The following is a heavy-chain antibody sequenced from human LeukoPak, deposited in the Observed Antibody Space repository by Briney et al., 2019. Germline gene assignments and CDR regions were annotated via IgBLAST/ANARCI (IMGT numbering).Heavy chain of an antibody. D-gene: IGHD3-10*01. CDR2: TIPIFGTA. Sequence: GASVKVSCKASGGTFSSYAISWVRQAPGQGLEWMGGTIPIFGTANYAQKFQGRVTITADESTSTAYMELSSLRSEDTAVYYCARDPGSGSYYDYYYYGMDVWGQGTTVSVS. V-gene: IGHV1-69*13. J-gene: IGHJ6*02. CDR3: ARDPGSGSYYDYYYYGMDV. CDR1: GGTFSSYA.